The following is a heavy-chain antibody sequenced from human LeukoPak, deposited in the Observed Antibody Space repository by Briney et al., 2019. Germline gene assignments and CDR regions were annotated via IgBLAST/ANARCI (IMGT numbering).Heavy chain of an antibody. Sequence: SETLSLTCTVSGVSINSGAYYWIWIRQHPGKGLEWIGYIYYSGSTYYNPSLKSRVTISVDTSKNQFSLKLSSVTAADTAVYYCAAHPTYYSDTRGYSRWGQGTLVTVSS. D-gene: IGHD3-22*01. V-gene: IGHV4-31*03. CDR2: IYYSGST. CDR1: GVSINSGAYY. CDR3: AAHPTYYSDTRGYSR. J-gene: IGHJ4*02.